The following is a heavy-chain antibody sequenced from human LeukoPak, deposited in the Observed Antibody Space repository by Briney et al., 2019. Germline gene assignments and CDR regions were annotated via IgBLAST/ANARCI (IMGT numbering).Heavy chain of an antibody. CDR2: ISSRGDST. CDR3: VKGPRPDITVAHTVEN. CDR1: GFLFSNYA. Sequence: GGSLRLSCAASGFLFSNYARSWVRQVPGRGLEWVSTISSRGDSTYVADSVKGRFTISRDNSKNSLYLQMNTVRAEDTAVYYCVKGPRPDITVAHTVENWGQGTLVTVSS. V-gene: IGHV3-23*01. J-gene: IGHJ4*02. D-gene: IGHD6-19*01.